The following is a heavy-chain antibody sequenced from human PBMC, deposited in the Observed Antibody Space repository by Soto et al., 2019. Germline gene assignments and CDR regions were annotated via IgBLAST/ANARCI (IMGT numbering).Heavy chain of an antibody. D-gene: IGHD4-17*01. CDR3: AKEPGVDFGDYCDY. J-gene: IGHJ4*02. V-gene: IGHV3-23*01. CDR2: ISSGSERT. Sequence: EVNLLESGGALVQPGGSLRLSCEVSGFSFSNFAMTWVRQAPGKGLEWVSGISSGSERTYYADSVKGRFTISRDNFKNTLYLQLNSLRVEDTATYYCAKEPGVDFGDYCDYWGQGTLVSVSS. CDR1: GFSFSNFA.